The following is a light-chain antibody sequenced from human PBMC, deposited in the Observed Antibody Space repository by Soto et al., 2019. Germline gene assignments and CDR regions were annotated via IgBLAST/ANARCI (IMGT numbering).Light chain of an antibody. Sequence: EIVLTQSPGTLSLSPGERATLSCRASQSVSSSYLAWYQQKPGQAPRLLIYGASSRATGIPDRFSGSGSGTAFTTTISRPEPEDLAVYYCQQYGSSPQITFGGGTKVDIK. CDR2: GAS. CDR3: QQYGSSPQIT. J-gene: IGKJ4*01. CDR1: QSVSSSY. V-gene: IGKV3-20*01.